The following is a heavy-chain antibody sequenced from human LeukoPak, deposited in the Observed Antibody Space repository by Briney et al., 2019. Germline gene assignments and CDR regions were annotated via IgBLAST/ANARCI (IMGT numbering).Heavy chain of an antibody. CDR2: ISAYNGNT. Sequence: ASVKVSCKASGYTFTSYGISWVRQAPGQGLEWMGWISAYNGNTNYAQKLQGRVTMTTDTSTSTAYMELRSLRSDDTAVYYCARVGGSYTLPYYFDYWGQGTLVTVSS. CDR1: GYTFTSYG. CDR3: ARVGGSYTLPYYFDY. D-gene: IGHD1-26*01. V-gene: IGHV1-18*01. J-gene: IGHJ4*02.